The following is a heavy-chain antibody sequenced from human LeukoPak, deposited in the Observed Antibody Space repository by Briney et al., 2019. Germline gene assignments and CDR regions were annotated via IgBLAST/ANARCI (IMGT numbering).Heavy chain of an antibody. CDR2: INSDGSNT. D-gene: IGHD2-15*01. V-gene: IGHV3-74*01. Sequence: GGSLRLSCAASGFTFSTYWMHWVRQAPGKGLVWVSRINSDGSNTNYAGSVKGRFTISRDNAKNTPYLQMNGLRAEDTAVYYCASNATGRFDYWGQGTLVTVSS. J-gene: IGHJ4*02. CDR1: GFTFSTYW. CDR3: ASNATGRFDY.